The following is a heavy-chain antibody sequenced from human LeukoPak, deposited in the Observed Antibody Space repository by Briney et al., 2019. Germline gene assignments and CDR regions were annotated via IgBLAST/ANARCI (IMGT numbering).Heavy chain of an antibody. J-gene: IGHJ4*02. CDR1: GDSFTGYY. D-gene: IGHD2-15*01. CDR2: IYKIGTT. CDR3: VIGVGWQPDY. V-gene: IGHV4-59*01. Sequence: SETLSLTCTVFGDSFTGYYLNWVRQPPGRGLEWIGHIYKIGTTNYNPSLKSRLTISADPSKTQFSLKLRSVTAADTAVYYCVIGVGWQPDYWGQGALVTVSS.